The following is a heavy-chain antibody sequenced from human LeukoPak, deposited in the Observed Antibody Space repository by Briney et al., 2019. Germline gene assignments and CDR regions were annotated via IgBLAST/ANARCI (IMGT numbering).Heavy chain of an antibody. CDR3: AKSLTSLTWELLCYFNY. J-gene: IGHJ4*02. Sequence: GGSLRLSCAASGFTFSSYAMSWVRQAPGKGLEWVSAISGSGGSTYYADSVKGRFTISRDNSKNTLYLQMNSLRAEDTAVDYCAKSLTSLTWELLCYFNYWGQGTLVTVSS. CDR1: GFTFSSYA. D-gene: IGHD1-26*01. V-gene: IGHV3-23*01. CDR2: ISGSGGST.